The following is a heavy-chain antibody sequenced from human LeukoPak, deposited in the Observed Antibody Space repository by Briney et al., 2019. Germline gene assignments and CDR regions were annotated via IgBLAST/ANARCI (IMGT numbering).Heavy chain of an antibody. J-gene: IGHJ4*02. Sequence: PGGSLRLSCAASGFTFSSYSMNWVRQAPGKGLEWVSSISSSSSSYIYYADSVKGRFTISRDNAKNSLYLQMNSLRADDTAVYYCAKDQEGQWLARAGFDYWGQGTLVTVSS. CDR2: ISSSSSSYI. D-gene: IGHD6-19*01. V-gene: IGHV3-21*01. CDR1: GFTFSSYS. CDR3: AKDQEGQWLARAGFDY.